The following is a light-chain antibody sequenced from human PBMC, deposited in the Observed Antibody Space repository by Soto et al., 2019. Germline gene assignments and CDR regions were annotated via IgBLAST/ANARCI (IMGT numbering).Light chain of an antibody. V-gene: IGKV1-39*01. CDR2: AAS. J-gene: IGKJ1*01. CDR3: QQSYNTPRT. CDR1: QSISKY. Sequence: DIQMTQSPSSLSAFVGDRVTITCRASQSISKYLNWYQHKPGKAPKLLIYAASTLPIGVPSRFSGSGSGTHFTLTINSLQPEDFATYYCQQSYNTPRTFGQGTKVDIK.